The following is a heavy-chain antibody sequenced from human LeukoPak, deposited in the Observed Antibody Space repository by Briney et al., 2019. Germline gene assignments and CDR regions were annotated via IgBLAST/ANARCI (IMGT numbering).Heavy chain of an antibody. Sequence: SETLSLTCTVSGGSISTYYWSWIRQPPGEGLEWIGYIYYSGSTNHNPSLKSRVTISINTSKNQFSLKLSSVTAADTAVYYCARLTGHYHYYGMDVWGQGTTVTVS. J-gene: IGHJ6*02. V-gene: IGHV4-59*01. D-gene: IGHD7-27*01. CDR3: ARLTGHYHYYGMDV. CDR1: GGSISTYY. CDR2: IYYSGST.